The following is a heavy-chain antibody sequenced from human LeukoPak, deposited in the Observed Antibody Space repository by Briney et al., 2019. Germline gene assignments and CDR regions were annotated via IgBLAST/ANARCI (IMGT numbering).Heavy chain of an antibody. CDR3: AREGRMSMGIEY. V-gene: IGHV4-34*01. D-gene: IGHD4/OR15-4a*01. CDR2: INHGGST. J-gene: IGHJ4*02. Sequence: SETLSLTCAVYGGSLSGYYWSWIRQFPGKGLEWIGEINHGGSTNYNPSLKSRVTMSVDTSKNHFSLKLSSVTAADTAVYFCAREGRMSMGIEYWGQGTLVTVSS. CDR1: GGSLSGYY.